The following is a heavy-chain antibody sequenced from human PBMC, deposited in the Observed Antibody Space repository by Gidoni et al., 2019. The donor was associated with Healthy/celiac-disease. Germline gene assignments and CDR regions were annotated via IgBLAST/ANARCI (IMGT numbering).Heavy chain of an antibody. CDR3: AREILLWFGELFGIDY. D-gene: IGHD3-10*01. CDR1: GFTLSRYW. V-gene: IGHV3-7*05. CDR2: IKQDGSEK. J-gene: IGHJ4*02. Sequence: EVQLVESGGGLVQPGGSLRLSCAASGFTLSRYWMSWVRQAPGKGLEWVANIKQDGSEKYYVDSVKGRFTISRDNAKNSLYLQMNSLRAEDTAVYYCAREILLWFGELFGIDYWGQGTLVTVSS.